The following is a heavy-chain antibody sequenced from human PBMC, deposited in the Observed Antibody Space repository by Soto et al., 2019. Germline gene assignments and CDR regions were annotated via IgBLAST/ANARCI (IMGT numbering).Heavy chain of an antibody. V-gene: IGHV1-2*02. Sequence: QVQLVQSGADVKTPGASVRVSCKASGYTFTGYYVHWVREAPGQGLEWMVWINPETGGTSYAQKFQGRVTLSRDTSINTAYLELSRLRFDDAAVYFCARERYQVISDGMDVWGQGTTVTVAS. CDR1: GYTFTGYY. D-gene: IGHD2-2*01. CDR2: INPETGGT. J-gene: IGHJ6*02. CDR3: ARERYQVISDGMDV.